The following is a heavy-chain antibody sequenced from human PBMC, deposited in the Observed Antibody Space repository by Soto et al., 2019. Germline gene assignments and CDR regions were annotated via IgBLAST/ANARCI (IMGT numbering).Heavy chain of an antibody. J-gene: IGHJ4*02. CDR2: MSPSGAEK. Sequence: QVQLVESGGDVVQPGTSLRLSCAASGFTFSTNVLHWVRQAPGKGLEWVAVMSPSGAEKYYTDSVKCRFTISRDNSANTLYLEMNSLTREDTAVYYCSLDNITGPPDYFDYWGKGTLVTVSS. D-gene: IGHD1-20*01. V-gene: IGHV3-30-3*01. CDR1: GFTFSTNV. CDR3: SLDNITGPPDYFDY.